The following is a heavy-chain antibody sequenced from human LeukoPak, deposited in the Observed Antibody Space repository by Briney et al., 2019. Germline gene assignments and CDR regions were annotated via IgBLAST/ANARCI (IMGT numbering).Heavy chain of an antibody. CDR1: GFTFLSYG. V-gene: IGHV3-30*02. CDR3: ARDPYSGSYWNYYYYYMDI. Sequence: GGSLRLSCAASGFTFLSYGMHWVRQAPGKGLEWVAFIRYDGSNKYYADSVKGRFTISRDNARNSLYLQMNSLRAEDTAVCYCARDPYSGSYWNYYYYYMDIWGKGTTVTISS. D-gene: IGHD1-26*01. J-gene: IGHJ6*03. CDR2: IRYDGSNK.